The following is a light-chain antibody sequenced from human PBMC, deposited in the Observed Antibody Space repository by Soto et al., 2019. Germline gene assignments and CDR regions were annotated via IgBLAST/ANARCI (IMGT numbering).Light chain of an antibody. CDR1: QGVSRK. V-gene: IGKV3-15*01. CDR3: QQYHKWPIT. J-gene: IGKJ4*01. CDR2: GAS. Sequence: DIVMTQSPATLSVAPGERVTFSCRASQGVSRKLAWYQHKPGQAPRLLISGASTGATGIPARFSGSGSGTEFTLTISSLQSQDCVIHYCQQYHKWPITFGVGTQLDIX.